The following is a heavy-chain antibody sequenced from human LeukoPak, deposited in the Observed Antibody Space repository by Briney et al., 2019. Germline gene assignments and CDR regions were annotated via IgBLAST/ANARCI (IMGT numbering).Heavy chain of an antibody. D-gene: IGHD4-23*01. CDR3: ARYIETPRRDLDY. CDR1: GFTLSSYW. Sequence: GGSLRLSCAASGFTLSSYWMSWVRQAPGKGLEWVARIKQDGSEKHYVDSVKGRFTISRDNAKNSVYLQMNTLRAEDTAVYYCARYIETPRRDLDYWGQGTLVTVSS. J-gene: IGHJ4*02. V-gene: IGHV3-7*01. CDR2: IKQDGSEK.